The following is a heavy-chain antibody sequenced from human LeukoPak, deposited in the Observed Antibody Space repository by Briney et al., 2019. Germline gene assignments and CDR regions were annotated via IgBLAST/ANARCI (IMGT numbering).Heavy chain of an antibody. CDR2: IYSGGST. CDR3: ASMYFSQYLQH. J-gene: IGHJ1*01. Sequence: PGGSLRLSCAASGFTVNSNHMSWVRQAPGKGLEWVSVIYSGGSTYYADSVKGRSTISRDNSKNTLYLQMNSLRAEDTAVYYCASMYFSQYLQHWGQGTLVTVSS. V-gene: IGHV3-53*01. CDR1: GFTVNSNH. D-gene: IGHD2-8*01.